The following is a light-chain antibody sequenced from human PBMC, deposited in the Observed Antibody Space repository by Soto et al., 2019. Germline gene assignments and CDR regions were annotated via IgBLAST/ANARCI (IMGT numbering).Light chain of an antibody. Sequence: QSALTQPASVSGSPGQSITISCTGTNNDVGAFNLVSWYQQHPVKAPKLIIFGVTERPSGVSNRFSGSKSGNTASLTISGLHAEDEGDYYCCSYAGSGNYWIFGGGAQLTVL. J-gene: IGLJ3*02. CDR2: GVT. CDR3: CSYAGSGNYWI. CDR1: NNDVGAFNL. V-gene: IGLV2-23*02.